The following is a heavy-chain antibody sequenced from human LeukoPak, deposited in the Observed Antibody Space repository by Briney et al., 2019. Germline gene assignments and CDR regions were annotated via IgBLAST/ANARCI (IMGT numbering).Heavy chain of an antibody. D-gene: IGHD1-26*01. CDR2: IPSSGSTI. J-gene: IGHJ4*02. Sequence: GGSLRLSCAASGFTFSSYEMNWVRQAPGKGLEWVSYIPSSGSTIYYVDSVKGRFTISRDNAKNSLYLQMNSLRVEDTAVYYCAREATGATGYFDYWGQGTLVTVSS. V-gene: IGHV3-48*03. CDR3: AREATGATGYFDY. CDR1: GFTFSSYE.